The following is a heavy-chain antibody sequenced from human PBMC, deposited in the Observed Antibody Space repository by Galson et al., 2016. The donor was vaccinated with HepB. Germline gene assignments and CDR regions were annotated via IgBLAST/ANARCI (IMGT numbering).Heavy chain of an antibody. CDR2: VKSKIDGGAI. J-gene: IGHJ6*02. Sequence: SLRLSCAASGFTFRNAWMSWVRQAPGKGLEWVGRVKSKIDGGAIDHAAPVKGRFTITRDDSKNTLYLQMNSLKTEDTAIYYCVKVSFQWLSMDVWGRGTTVTVSS. D-gene: IGHD5-24*01. CDR3: VKVSFQWLSMDV. V-gene: IGHV3-15*01. CDR1: GFTFRNAW.